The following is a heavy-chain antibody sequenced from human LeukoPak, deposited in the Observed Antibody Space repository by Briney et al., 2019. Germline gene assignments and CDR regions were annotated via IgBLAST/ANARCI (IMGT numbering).Heavy chain of an antibody. J-gene: IGHJ4*02. V-gene: IGHV1-69*01. Sequence: GASVKASCKASGGTFSSYAISWVRQAPGQGLEWMGGIIPIFGTANYAQKFQGRVTITADESTSTAYMELSSLRSEDTAVYYCAKSSPPPLRYWGQGTLVTVSS. CDR2: IIPIFGTA. CDR1: GGTFSSYA. CDR3: AKSSPPPLRY.